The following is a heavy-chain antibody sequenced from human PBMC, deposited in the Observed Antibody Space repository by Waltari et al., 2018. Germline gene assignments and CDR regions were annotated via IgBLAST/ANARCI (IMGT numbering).Heavy chain of an antibody. CDR1: GFSLNTYGML. CDR3: ARLLGPAAHWYFDL. D-gene: IGHD1-26*01. V-gene: IGHV2-70*04. J-gene: IGHJ2*01. Sequence: QVTLEESGPALVKPTQTLTLTCSVSGFSLNTYGMLVTWIRQPPGKALEWLARIDWDDEKFYNRSLESRLTISKDSSKNQVVLIVANVDPTDTATYYCARLLGPAAHWYFDLWGRGTLVTVSS. CDR2: IDWDDEK.